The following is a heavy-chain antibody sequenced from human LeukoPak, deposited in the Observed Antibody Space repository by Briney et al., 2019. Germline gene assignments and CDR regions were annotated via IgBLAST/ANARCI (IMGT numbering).Heavy chain of an antibody. CDR2: INHSGST. CDR1: GYSISSGYY. J-gene: IGHJ1*01. D-gene: IGHD2-15*01. V-gene: IGHV4-38-2*02. CDR3: ARRLLGYCSGGSCYSGYFQH. Sequence: SETLSLTCTVSGYSISSGYYWGWIRQPPGKGLEWIGEINHSGSTNSNPSLKSRVTISVDTSKNQFSLKLSSVTAADTAMYYCARRLLGYCSGGSCYSGYFQHWGQGTLVTVSS.